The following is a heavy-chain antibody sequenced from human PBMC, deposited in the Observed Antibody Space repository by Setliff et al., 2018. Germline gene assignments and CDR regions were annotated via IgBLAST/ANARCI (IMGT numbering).Heavy chain of an antibody. CDR2: IHFSGTT. J-gene: IGHJ3*02. D-gene: IGHD5-18*01. Sequence: PSETLSLTCTVSDGSSSSHYWSWIRQPPGKGLEWIGYIHFSGTTNYNPSLKSRVTISVDTSKNQFSLKLSSVTAADRAVYYCARDGGNGYGVDAYAGGGFDIWGQGTMVTVS. CDR3: ARDGGNGYGVDAYAGGGFDI. CDR1: DGSSSSHY. V-gene: IGHV4-59*11.